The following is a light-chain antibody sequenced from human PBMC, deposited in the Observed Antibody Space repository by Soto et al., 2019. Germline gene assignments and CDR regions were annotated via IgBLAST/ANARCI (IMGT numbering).Light chain of an antibody. CDR2: EVS. CDR3: NSYTISGTRV. V-gene: IGLV2-14*01. Sequence: QSLLTQPASASCSPGQSITISCSGTSSDVGGYNYVSLYQQHPGKAPTLMSYEVSNPRPGVSHRFSGSTSSHTASLTITGREAEDEADYYCNSYTISGTRVFGTGTKVTVL. CDR1: SSDVGGYNY. J-gene: IGLJ1*01.